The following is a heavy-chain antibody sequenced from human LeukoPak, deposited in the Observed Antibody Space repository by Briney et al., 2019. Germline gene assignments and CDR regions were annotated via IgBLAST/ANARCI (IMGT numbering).Heavy chain of an antibody. Sequence: GGSLRLSCAASGFTFSSYAMSWVSQAPGKGLEWVSAISGSGGSTYYADSVKGRFTISRDNSKNTLYLQMNSLRAEDTAVYYCAKRQQQRSFFDYWGQGTLVTVSS. CDR2: ISGSGGST. CDR3: AKRQQQRSFFDY. D-gene: IGHD6-13*01. J-gene: IGHJ4*02. CDR1: GFTFSSYA. V-gene: IGHV3-23*01.